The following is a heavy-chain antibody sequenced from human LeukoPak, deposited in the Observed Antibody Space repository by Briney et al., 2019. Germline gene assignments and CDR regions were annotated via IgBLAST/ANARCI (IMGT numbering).Heavy chain of an antibody. D-gene: IGHD6-19*01. Sequence: SSYAMNWVRQAPGKGLEWIGNIYYSGSTYYKSSPKSRVTISVDTSKNQFSLKLSSVTAADTAVYYCVREGWQWLVHAFDIWGQGTMVTGSS. CDR3: VREGWQWLVHAFDI. CDR1: SSYA. V-gene: IGHV4-39*07. J-gene: IGHJ3*02. CDR2: IYYSGST.